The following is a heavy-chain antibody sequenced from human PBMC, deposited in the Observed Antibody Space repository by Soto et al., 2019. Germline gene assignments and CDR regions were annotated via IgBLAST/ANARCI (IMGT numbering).Heavy chain of an antibody. J-gene: IGHJ4*02. V-gene: IGHV3-21*01. D-gene: IGHD6-13*01. CDR3: ARDRTAAGTIDY. CDR2: ISSSSSYI. CDR1: GFTFSSYS. Sequence: EVQLVESGGGLVKPGGSLRLSCAASGFTFSSYSMNWVRQAPGKGLEWVSSISSSSSYIYYADSVKGRFTISRDNAKNSLYLQMNSLRAEDTAVHYCARDRTAAGTIDYWGQGTLVTVSS.